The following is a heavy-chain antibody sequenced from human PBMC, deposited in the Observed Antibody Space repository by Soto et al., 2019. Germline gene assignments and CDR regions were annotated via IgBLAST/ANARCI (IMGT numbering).Heavy chain of an antibody. CDR3: LDGDYN. J-gene: IGHJ4*02. CDR2: IRATGVT. CDR1: GITLSSHA. V-gene: IGHV3-48*01. D-gene: IGHD4-17*01. Sequence: VQLVESGGDLVQPGRSLRRSCAASGITLSSHAMNWVRQAPGKGLGWVASIRATGVTYYADSVKGRFIISSDNAKNSLFLQMDSLRVENTAVYYCLDGDYNWGQGTLVTVSS.